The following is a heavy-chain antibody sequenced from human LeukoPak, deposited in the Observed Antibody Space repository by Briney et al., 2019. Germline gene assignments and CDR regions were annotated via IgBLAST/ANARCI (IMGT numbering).Heavy chain of an antibody. CDR2: ISYDGSNK. CDR1: GFSFSNYA. D-gene: IGHD3-10*01. V-gene: IGHV3-30-3*01. CDR3: AKDRGSGSWPLGY. J-gene: IGHJ4*02. Sequence: GGSPRLSCAASGFSFSNYAMNWVRQAPGKGLEWVAIISYDGSNKYYADSVKGRFTISRDNSKNTLYLQMNSLRAEDTAVYYCAKDRGSGSWPLGYWGQGTLVTVSS.